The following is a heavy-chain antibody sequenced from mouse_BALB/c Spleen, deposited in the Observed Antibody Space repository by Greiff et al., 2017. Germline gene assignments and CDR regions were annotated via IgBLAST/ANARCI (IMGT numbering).Heavy chain of an antibody. CDR3: ARYDYAFAY. Sequence: QVHVKQSGPGLVAPSQSLSITCTVSGFSLTGYGVNWVRQPPGKGLEWLGMIWGDGSTDYNSALKSRLSISKDNSKSQVFLKMNSLQTDDTARYYCARYDYAFAYWGQGTLVTVSA. J-gene: IGHJ3*01. CDR1: GFSLTGYG. CDR2: IWGDGST. V-gene: IGHV2-6-7*01. D-gene: IGHD2-4*01.